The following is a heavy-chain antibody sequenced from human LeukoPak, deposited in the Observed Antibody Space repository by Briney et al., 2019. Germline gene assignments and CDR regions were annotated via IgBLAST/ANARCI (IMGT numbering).Heavy chain of an antibody. D-gene: IGHD6-6*01. J-gene: IGHJ4*02. CDR1: GFTVSSNY. V-gene: IGHV3-53*01. Sequence: GGSLRLSCAASGFTVSSNYMSWVRQAPGKGLEWVSVIYSGGSTYYADSVKGRFTISRDNSKNTLYLQMNSLRAEDTAVYYCAAPSLAEKTPTHGFDYWGQGTLVTVSS. CDR3: AAPSLAEKTPTHGFDY. CDR2: IYSGGST.